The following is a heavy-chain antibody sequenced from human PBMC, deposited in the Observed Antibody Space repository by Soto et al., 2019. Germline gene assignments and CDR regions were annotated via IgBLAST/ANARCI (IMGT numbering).Heavy chain of an antibody. V-gene: IGHV4-30-2*01. CDR3: ARGSGWRPYYYYGMDV. CDR1: GGSISSGGYS. CDR2: IYHSVST. J-gene: IGHJ6*04. D-gene: IGHD6-19*01. Sequence: KPAETLSLTCAVSGGSISSGGYSSSWILQPPGKGLEWLGYIYHSVSTYYNPSLKRRVTISVDRSKNHFSLKLSSVTAADTAVYYCARGSGWRPYYYYGMDVLGNGTTITLSS.